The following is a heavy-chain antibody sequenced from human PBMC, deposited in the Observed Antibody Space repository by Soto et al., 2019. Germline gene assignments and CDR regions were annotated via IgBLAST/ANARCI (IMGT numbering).Heavy chain of an antibody. V-gene: IGHV3-30-3*01. CDR3: AIDQTCITTTGGGRIDH. J-gene: IGHJ4*01. D-gene: IGHD1-20*01. Sequence: GGSLRLSCAASGFTFSTHAMHWVRQAPGKGLECVAIVSFDGSNKYYADSVKGRFTISRDNSKNTLYLQMRGLHPEDTAVYYYAIDQTCITTTGGGRIDHWGQGTLVTVS. CDR1: GFTFSTHA. CDR2: VSFDGSNK.